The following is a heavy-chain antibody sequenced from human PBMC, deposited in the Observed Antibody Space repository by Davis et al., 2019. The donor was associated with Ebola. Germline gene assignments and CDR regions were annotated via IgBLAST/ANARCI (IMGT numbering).Heavy chain of an antibody. Sequence: AGSLRLSCAASGFTFSGSAMHWVRQASGKGLEWVGRIRSKANSYATAYAASVKGRFTISRDDSKNTAYLQMNSLKTEDTAVYYCTASSSGPDYWGQGTLVTVSS. V-gene: IGHV3-73*01. D-gene: IGHD3-10*01. CDR1: GFTFSGSA. CDR3: TASSSGPDY. CDR2: IRSKANSYAT. J-gene: IGHJ4*02.